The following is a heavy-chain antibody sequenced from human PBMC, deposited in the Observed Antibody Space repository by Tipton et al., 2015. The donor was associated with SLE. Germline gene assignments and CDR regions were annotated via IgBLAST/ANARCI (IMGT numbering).Heavy chain of an antibody. Sequence: SLRLSCAASGFTFDDYAMRWVRQAPGKGLEWVSGISWNSGSIGYADSVKGRFTISRDNAKNSLYLQMNSLRAEDTALYYCAKDSGYSYGYLFDYWGQGTLVTVSS. CDR1: GFTFDDYA. D-gene: IGHD5-18*01. CDR3: AKDSGYSYGYLFDY. J-gene: IGHJ4*02. CDR2: ISWNSGSI. V-gene: IGHV3-9*01.